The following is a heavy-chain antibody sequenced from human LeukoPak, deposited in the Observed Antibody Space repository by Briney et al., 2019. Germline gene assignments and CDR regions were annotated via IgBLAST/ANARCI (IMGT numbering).Heavy chain of an antibody. V-gene: IGHV1-69*13. Sequence: GASVKVSCKASGGTFSSYAISWVRQAPGQGLEWMGGIIPIFGTANYAQKFQGRVTITADESTSTAYMELSSLRSEGTAVYYCASLGYCSSTSCYPGVRNAFDIWGQGTMVTVSS. D-gene: IGHD2-2*01. CDR3: ASLGYCSSTSCYPGVRNAFDI. CDR2: IIPIFGTA. J-gene: IGHJ3*02. CDR1: GGTFSSYA.